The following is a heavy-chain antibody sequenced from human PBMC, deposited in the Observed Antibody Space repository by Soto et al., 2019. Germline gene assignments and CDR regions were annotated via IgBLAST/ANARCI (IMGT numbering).Heavy chain of an antibody. CDR2: IYPGDSDT. Sequence: GESLKISCKGSGYSFTTYWIAWVRQMPGKGLEWMGIIYPGDSDTRYSPSFQGQVTISADKSISTAYLQWSSLKASDTAMYYCARRNSSSWDDAFDIWGQGTMVTVSS. CDR1: GYSFTTYW. J-gene: IGHJ3*02. D-gene: IGHD6-13*01. CDR3: ARRNSSSWDDAFDI. V-gene: IGHV5-51*01.